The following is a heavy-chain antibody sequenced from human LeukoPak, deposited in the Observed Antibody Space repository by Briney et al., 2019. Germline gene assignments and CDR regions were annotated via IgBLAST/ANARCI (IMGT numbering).Heavy chain of an antibody. CDR1: GGSISSGSYY. CDR2: IYTSGST. D-gene: IGHD3-3*01. CDR3: AKTPRYDFWSGYWGDAFDI. Sequence: PSQTLSLTCTVSGGSISSGSYYWSWIRQPAGKGLEWIGRIYTSGSTNYNPSLKSRVTISVDTSKNQFSLKLSSVTAADTATYYCAKTPRYDFWSGYWGDAFDIWGQGTMVTVSS. V-gene: IGHV4-61*02. J-gene: IGHJ3*02.